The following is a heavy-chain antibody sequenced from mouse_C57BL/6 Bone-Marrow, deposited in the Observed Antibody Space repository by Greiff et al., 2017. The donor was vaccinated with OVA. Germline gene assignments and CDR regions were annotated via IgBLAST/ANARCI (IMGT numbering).Heavy chain of an antibody. J-gene: IGHJ3*01. V-gene: IGHV1-19*01. CDR1: GYTFTDYY. Sequence: EVKLMESGPVLVKPGASVKMSCKASGYTFTDYYMNWVKQSHGKSLEWIGVINPYNGGTSYNQKFKGKATLTVDKSSSTAYMELNSLTSEDSAVYYCAREDGSSWFAYWGQGTLVTVSA. CDR3: AREDGSSWFAY. D-gene: IGHD1-1*01. CDR2: INPYNGGT.